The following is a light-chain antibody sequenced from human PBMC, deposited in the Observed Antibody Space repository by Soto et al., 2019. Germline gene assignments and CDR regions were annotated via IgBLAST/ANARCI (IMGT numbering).Light chain of an antibody. V-gene: IGKV3-15*01. CDR1: ESVSSN. CDR3: QPYNNWPPGRT. CDR2: DAS. Sequence: EIVITQSPVTLSLSPGERATLSCRASESVSSNLAWYQQKPGQAPRLLIYDASTRATGIPARFSGSGSGTEFTLTISSLQSEDFADYYCQPYNNWPPGRTFGQGTKVEIK. J-gene: IGKJ1*01.